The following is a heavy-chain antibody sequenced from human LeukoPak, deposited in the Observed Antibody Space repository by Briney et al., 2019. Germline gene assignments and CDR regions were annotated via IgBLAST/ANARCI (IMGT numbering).Heavy chain of an antibody. V-gene: IGHV5-51*01. Sequence: GESLKISCKGSGYSFTSYWIGWVRQMPGKGLEWMGIIYPGDSDTRYSPSFEGQVTISADKSISTAYLQWSSLKASDTAMYYCVRHKGKQQLVVGLWDYWGQGTLVTVSS. J-gene: IGHJ4*02. CDR2: IYPGDSDT. D-gene: IGHD6-13*01. CDR1: GYSFTSYW. CDR3: VRHKGKQQLVVGLWDY.